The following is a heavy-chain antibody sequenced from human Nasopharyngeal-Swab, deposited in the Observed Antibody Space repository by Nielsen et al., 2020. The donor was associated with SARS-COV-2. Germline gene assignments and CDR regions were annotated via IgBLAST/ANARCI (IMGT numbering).Heavy chain of an antibody. CDR1: GGSISSSNW. V-gene: IGHV4-4*02. CDR3: ALFFLLLFFYLSLYYGMDV. J-gene: IGHJ6*02. Sequence: SETLSLTCAVSGGSISSSNWWSWVRQPPGKGLEWIGEIYHSGSTNYNPSLKSRVTISVDKSKNQFSLKLSSVTAADTAVYSFALFFLLLFFYLSLYYGMDVWGQGTTVTVSS. CDR2: IYHSGST. D-gene: IGHD3-10*01.